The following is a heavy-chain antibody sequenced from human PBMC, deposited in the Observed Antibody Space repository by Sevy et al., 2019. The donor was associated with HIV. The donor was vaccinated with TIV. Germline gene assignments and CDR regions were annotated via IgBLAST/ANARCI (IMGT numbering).Heavy chain of an antibody. CDR1: GFTFSTYW. V-gene: IGHV3-74*01. CDR3: GREMISMVPGVPDAFDI. D-gene: IGHD3-10*01. Sequence: GGSLRLSCAASGFTFSTYWMHWVRQVPGKGLVWVSRINSDGSNTNYADSVKGRFTTSRDNAKNTVYLQMNSLRADDTVLYFCGREMISMVPGVPDAFDIWGHGTMVTVSS. CDR2: INSDGSNT. J-gene: IGHJ3*02.